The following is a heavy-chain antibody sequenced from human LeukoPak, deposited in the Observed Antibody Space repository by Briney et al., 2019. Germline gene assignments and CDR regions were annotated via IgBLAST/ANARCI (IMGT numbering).Heavy chain of an antibody. J-gene: IGHJ5*02. CDR3: AKDTTPPKAGFDP. CDR2: IRYDGSNK. V-gene: IGHV3-30*02. Sequence: GGSLRLSCAASGFTFSSYGMHWVRQAPGKGLEWVAFIRYDGSNKYYADSVKGRFTISRDNSKNTLYLQMNSLRAEDTAVYYCAKDTTPPKAGFDPWGQGTLVTVPS. CDR1: GFTFSSYG. D-gene: IGHD1-14*01.